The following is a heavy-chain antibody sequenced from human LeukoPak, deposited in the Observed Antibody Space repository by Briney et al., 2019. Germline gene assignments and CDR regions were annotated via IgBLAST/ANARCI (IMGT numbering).Heavy chain of an antibody. CDR3: AKQSGGDSSGYYSDAFDI. Sequence: GGSLRLSCAASGFTFSSYGMHWVRQAPGKGLEWVAVIWYDGSNKYYADSVKGRFTISRDNSKNTLYLQMNSLRAEDTAVYYCAKQSGGDSSGYYSDAFDIWGQGTMVTVSS. V-gene: IGHV3-33*06. CDR1: GFTFSSYG. CDR2: IWYDGSNK. D-gene: IGHD3-22*01. J-gene: IGHJ3*02.